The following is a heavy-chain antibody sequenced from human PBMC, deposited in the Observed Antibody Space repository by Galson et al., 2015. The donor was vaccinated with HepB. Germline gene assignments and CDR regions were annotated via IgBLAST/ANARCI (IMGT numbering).Heavy chain of an antibody. CDR3: ARVRSHSLDF. Sequence: SCKAAGYTFTSNGISWVRQAPGRGLEWVGWISANSDRTTYAWRLLGRLTLTTDTSTSTAYMELRSLRSDDTAIYYCARVRSHSLDFWVQGTLVTVSS. CDR1: GYTFTSNG. D-gene: IGHD2-15*01. CDR2: ISANSDRT. J-gene: IGHJ4*02. V-gene: IGHV1-18*04.